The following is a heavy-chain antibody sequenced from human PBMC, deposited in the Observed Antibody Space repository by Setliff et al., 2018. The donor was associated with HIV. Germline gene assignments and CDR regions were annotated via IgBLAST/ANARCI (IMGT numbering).Heavy chain of an antibody. CDR2: VNHSGTT. D-gene: IGHD3-3*01. J-gene: IGHJ5*02. CDR1: GGSISGGGYY. CDR3: ARDRRSISGVDTKNWFDP. Sequence: SETLSLTCTVSGGSISGGGYYWTWIRQPPGKGLEWIGEVNHSGTTNYNTSLKSRVTISGGTSKKQFSLKLSSVTAADTAVYYCARDRRSISGVDTKNWFDPWGQGTLVTVSS. V-gene: IGHV4-39*07.